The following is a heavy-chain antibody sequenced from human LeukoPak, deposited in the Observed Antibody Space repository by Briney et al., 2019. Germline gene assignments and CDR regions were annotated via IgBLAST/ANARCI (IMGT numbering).Heavy chain of an antibody. Sequence: SETLSLTCTVSGGSISSYYWSWIRQPPGKGLEWIGYIYYSGSTDYNPSLKSRVTISVDTSKNQFSLKLSSVTPADTAVYYCARVTYTGYSIYGMDVWGQGTTVTVSS. V-gene: IGHV4-59*01. J-gene: IGHJ6*02. CDR1: GGSISSYY. CDR2: IYYSGST. CDR3: ARVTYTGYSIYGMDV. D-gene: IGHD6-13*01.